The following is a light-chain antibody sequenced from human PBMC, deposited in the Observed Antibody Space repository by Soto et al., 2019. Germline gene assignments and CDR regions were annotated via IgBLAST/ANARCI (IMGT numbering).Light chain of an antibody. CDR2: DVS. J-gene: IGLJ1*01. V-gene: IGLV2-14*01. CDR3: STYPSSSTYV. Sequence: QSALTQPASVSGSPGQSITISCTGTSSDVGGYNYVSWYQQHPGKAPKRMIYDVSNRPSGVSNRFSGPKSGNTASLTISGLQAEDEADYYCSTYPSSSTYVFGTGTKVTVL. CDR1: SSDVGGYNY.